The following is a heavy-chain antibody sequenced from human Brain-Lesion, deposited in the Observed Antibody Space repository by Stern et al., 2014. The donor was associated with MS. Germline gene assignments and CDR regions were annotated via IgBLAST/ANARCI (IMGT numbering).Heavy chain of an antibody. V-gene: IGHV4-39*01. D-gene: IGHD3-10*01. CDR1: GGSISSSSYY. CDR3: AKLWLGELPESPFDY. J-gene: IGHJ4*02. CDR2: IYYRGRT. Sequence: VQLVESGPGLVKPSETLSLTCTVSGGSISSSSYYWGWIRQPPGKGLEWIGSIYYRGRTYYNPSLKSRVTISMDTSKNQFSLRRSSVTAADTAVYFCAKLWLGELPESPFDYWGQGTLVTVSS.